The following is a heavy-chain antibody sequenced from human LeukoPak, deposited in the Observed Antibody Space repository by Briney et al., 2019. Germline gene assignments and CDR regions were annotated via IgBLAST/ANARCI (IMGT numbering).Heavy chain of an antibody. D-gene: IGHD2-2*01. V-gene: IGHV3-30*18. CDR1: GFTFSSYG. J-gene: IGHJ4*02. CDR2: ISYDGSNK. CDR3: AKDRGAIVVPAAIFDY. Sequence: GGPLRPSCAASGFTFSSYGMHWVRQAPGKGLESVAVISYDGSNKYYADSVKGRFTISRDNSKNTLYLQMSSLRAEDTAVYYCAKDRGAIVVPAAIFDYWGQGTLVTVSS.